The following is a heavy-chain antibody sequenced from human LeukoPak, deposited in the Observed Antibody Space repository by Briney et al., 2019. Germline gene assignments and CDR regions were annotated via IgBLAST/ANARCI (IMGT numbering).Heavy chain of an antibody. CDR3: ARVSSSLSA. CDR1: GFTFSSYE. J-gene: IGHJ5*02. V-gene: IGHV3-48*03. D-gene: IGHD3-16*02. CDR2: ISSSGSTI. Sequence: GGSLRLSCAASGFTFSSYEMNWVRQAPGKGLEWVSYISSSGSTIYYADSVKGRFTISRDNAKNSLYLQMNSLRAEDTAVYHCARVSSSLSAWGQGTQVTVSS.